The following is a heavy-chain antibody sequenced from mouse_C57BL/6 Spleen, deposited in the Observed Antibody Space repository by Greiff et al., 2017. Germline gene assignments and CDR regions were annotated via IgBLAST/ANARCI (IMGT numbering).Heavy chain of an antibody. D-gene: IGHD1-1*01. CDR2: IYPGDGDT. Sequence: VQLQQSGAELVKPGASVKISCKASGYAFSSYWMNWVKQRPGKGLEWIGQIYPGDGDTNYNGKFKGKATLTADQSSSTAYMQLSSLTSEVSAVYFYARGYDGSSYDYFDYWGQGTTLTVSS. CDR1: GYAFSSYW. V-gene: IGHV1-80*01. J-gene: IGHJ2*01. CDR3: ARGYDGSSYDYFDY.